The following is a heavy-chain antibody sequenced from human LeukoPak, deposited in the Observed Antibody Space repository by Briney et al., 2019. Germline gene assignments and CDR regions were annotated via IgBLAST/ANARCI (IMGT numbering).Heavy chain of an antibody. J-gene: IGHJ4*02. D-gene: IGHD2-15*01. CDR3: ARQPYQWSDDPSLGYIDE. CDR2: MCYSGTT. V-gene: IGHV4-39*01. Sequence: SETLSLTCKVSSFSFRSYDLYWAWLRQSPGRGRVSVGTMCYSGTTYYNLSLSVRVRMSVDTSENHFSLRLRALVAADTAVYYCARQPYQWSDDPSLGYIDEWGQGILVSVSS. CDR1: SFSFRSYDLY.